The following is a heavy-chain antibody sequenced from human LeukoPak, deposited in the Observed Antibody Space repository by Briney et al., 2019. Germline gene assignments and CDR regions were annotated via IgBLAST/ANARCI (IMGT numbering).Heavy chain of an antibody. CDR3: ASMTTVTSDFDY. J-gene: IGHJ4*02. Sequence: SETLSLTCTVSGGSISSGDYYWSWIRQPPGKGLEWIGYIYYSGSTYYNPSLKSRVTISVDTSKNQFSLKLSSVTAADTAVYYCASMTTVTSDFDYWGKGTLVTVSS. CDR2: IYYSGST. V-gene: IGHV4-30-4*08. CDR1: GGSISSGDYY. D-gene: IGHD4-11*01.